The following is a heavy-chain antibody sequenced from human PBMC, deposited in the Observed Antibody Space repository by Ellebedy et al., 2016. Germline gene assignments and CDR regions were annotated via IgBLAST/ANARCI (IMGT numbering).Heavy chain of an antibody. D-gene: IGHD6-19*01. J-gene: IGHJ4*02. CDR3: ARGAYTSCWYPDYFDF. Sequence: GESLKISCVASGFTFSNYWMSWVRQAPGKGLEWVANIKQDGSDQYCVDSVKGRFTMSRDNAKNSLYLQMNSLGAEDPAVYYCARGAYTSCWYPDYFDFWGQGTLVTVS. CDR1: GFTFSNYW. V-gene: IGHV3-7*04. CDR2: IKQDGSDQ.